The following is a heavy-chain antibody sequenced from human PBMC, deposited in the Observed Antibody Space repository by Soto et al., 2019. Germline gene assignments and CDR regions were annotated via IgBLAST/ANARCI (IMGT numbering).Heavy chain of an antibody. J-gene: IGHJ4*02. V-gene: IGHV3-30*03. Sequence: GGSLRLSCAASGFTFSSYGMHWVRQAPGKGLEWVAVISYEGSNKYYADSVKGRFSISRDNPKNSLYLQMNSLRAEDTAVYYCAREADYGSIGLDYWGQGTLVTVSS. CDR2: ISYEGSNK. CDR3: AREADYGSIGLDY. CDR1: GFTFSSYG. D-gene: IGHD3-10*01.